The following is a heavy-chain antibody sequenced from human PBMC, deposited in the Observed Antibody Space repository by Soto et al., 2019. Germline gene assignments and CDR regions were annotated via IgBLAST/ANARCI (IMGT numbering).Heavy chain of an antibody. J-gene: IGHJ6*02. Sequence: GGSLRLSCAASGFTFSNAWMNWVRQAPGKGLEWVGRIKSKTDGGKTDYAAPVKGRFTISRDDSKNTLYLQMNSLKTEDTAVYYCTTDLQYNWNYLHGMDVWGQGTTVTVSS. CDR1: GFTFSNAW. V-gene: IGHV3-15*07. CDR3: TTDLQYNWNYLHGMDV. D-gene: IGHD1-7*01. CDR2: IKSKTDGGKT.